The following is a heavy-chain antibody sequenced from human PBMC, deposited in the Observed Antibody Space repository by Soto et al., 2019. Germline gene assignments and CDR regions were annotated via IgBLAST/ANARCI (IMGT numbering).Heavy chain of an antibody. J-gene: IGHJ4*02. CDR2: ISSSSSYI. Sequence: EVQLVESGGGLVKPGGSLRLSCAASGFTFSSYSMNWVRQAPGKGLEWVSSISSSSSYIYYADSVKGRFTISRDNAKNSLHLQMNSLRAEDTAVYCCASPAISTLRTDYFDYWGQGTLVTVSS. CDR1: GFTFSSYS. D-gene: IGHD4-17*01. V-gene: IGHV3-21*01. CDR3: ASPAISTLRTDYFDY.